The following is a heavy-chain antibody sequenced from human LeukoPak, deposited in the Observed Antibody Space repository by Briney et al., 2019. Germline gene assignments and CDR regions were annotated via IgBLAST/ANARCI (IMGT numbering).Heavy chain of an antibody. Sequence: GGSLRLSCAASGFTFSSYEMNWVGQAPGKGLEWVSYISSSGSTIYYADSVKGRFTISRDNAKNSLYLQMNSLRAEDTAVYYCARVGRYFDWHSLRPFDYWGQGTLVTVSS. CDR2: ISSSGSTI. CDR1: GFTFSSYE. J-gene: IGHJ4*02. D-gene: IGHD3-9*01. CDR3: ARVGRYFDWHSLRPFDY. V-gene: IGHV3-48*03.